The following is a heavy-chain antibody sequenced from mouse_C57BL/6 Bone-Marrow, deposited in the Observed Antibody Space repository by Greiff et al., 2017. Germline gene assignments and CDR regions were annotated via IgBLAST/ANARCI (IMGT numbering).Heavy chain of an antibody. J-gene: IGHJ1*03. Sequence: LFHPLCSLPLSFSSSLFTFSSYGMSWVRQTPDTMLDWVATISSCGSYTYYPDSVKGRFTISRDNAEHTLYLQMSTLKSEYTAMYYCARRGDGRDWYFDVWGTGTTVTVSS. CDR2: ISSCGSYT. V-gene: IGHV5-6*02. CDR1: LFTFSSYG. CDR3: ARRGDGRDWYFDV.